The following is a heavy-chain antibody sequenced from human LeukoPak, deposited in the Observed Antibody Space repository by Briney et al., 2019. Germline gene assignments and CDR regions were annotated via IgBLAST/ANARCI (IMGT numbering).Heavy chain of an antibody. CDR1: GGSFSGFY. D-gene: IGHD1-7*01. CDR2: IYYSGST. J-gene: IGHJ6*02. Sequence: PSETLSLTCGVYGGSFSGFYWSWIRQPPGRGLEWIGYIYYSGSTNYNPSLKSRVTISVDTSKNQFSLKLSSVTAADTAVYHCARDNWNYGSSMDVWGQGTTVTVSS. CDR3: ARDNWNYGSSMDV. V-gene: IGHV4-59*01.